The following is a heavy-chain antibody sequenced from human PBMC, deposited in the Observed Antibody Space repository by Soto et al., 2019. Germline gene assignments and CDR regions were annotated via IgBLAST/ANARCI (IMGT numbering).Heavy chain of an antibody. Sequence: PSETLSLTCTVSGGSISSSSYYWGWIRQPPGKGLEWIGSIYYSGSTYYNPSLKSRVTISVDTSKNQFSLKLSSVTAADTAVYYCARGGHYSSSLHAYYYYGMDVWGQGTTVTVSS. J-gene: IGHJ6*02. CDR1: GGSISSSSYY. V-gene: IGHV4-39*01. D-gene: IGHD6-6*01. CDR3: ARGGHYSSSLHAYYYYGMDV. CDR2: IYYSGST.